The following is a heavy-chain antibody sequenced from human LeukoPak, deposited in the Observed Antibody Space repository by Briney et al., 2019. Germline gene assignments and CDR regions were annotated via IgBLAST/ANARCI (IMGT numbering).Heavy chain of an antibody. V-gene: IGHV1-69*13. D-gene: IGHD5-18*01. Sequence: GASVKVSCKASGGTFSSYAISWVRQASGQGLEWMGGIIPIFGTANYAQKFQGRVTITADESTSTAYMELSSLRSEDTAAYYCARDLMRQYSYGSGWFDPWGQGTLVTVSS. CDR3: ARDLMRQYSYGSGWFDP. CDR1: GGTFSSYA. J-gene: IGHJ5*02. CDR2: IIPIFGTA.